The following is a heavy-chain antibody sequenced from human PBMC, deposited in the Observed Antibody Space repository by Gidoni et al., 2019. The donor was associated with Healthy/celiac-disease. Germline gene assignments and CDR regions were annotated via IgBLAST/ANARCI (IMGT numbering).Heavy chain of an antibody. CDR1: GFTVSSNY. V-gene: IGHV3-66*02. Sequence: EVQLVESGGGLVQPGGSLRLSCAASGFTVSSNYMTWVRQAPGKGLEGVSVIYSGGNTYYADSVKGRFTISRDNSKNTLYLQMNSLRAEDTAVYYCASRLRYFDWLLGPFDYWGQGTLVTVSS. J-gene: IGHJ4*02. D-gene: IGHD3-9*01. CDR3: ASRLRYFDWLLGPFDY. CDR2: IYSGGNT.